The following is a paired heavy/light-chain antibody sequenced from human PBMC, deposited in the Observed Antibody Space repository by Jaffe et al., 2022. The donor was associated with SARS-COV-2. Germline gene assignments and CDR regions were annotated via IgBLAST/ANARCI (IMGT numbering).Heavy chain of an antibody. D-gene: IGHD3-10*01. Sequence: QVHLVQSGAEVKKPGASVKVSCKASGYDFNIYAINWLRQAPGQGPEWMGWISPYNGKTDSTQNFQGRLTMTTDTSTNTAYMELTSLRSDDTAVYYCARSQNGGFLAYDALNIWGQGTMVTVSS. CDR1: GYDFNIYA. CDR3: ARSQNGGFLAYDALNI. V-gene: IGHV1-18*01. CDR2: ISPYNGKT. J-gene: IGHJ3*02.
Light chain of an antibody. CDR3: QQYYEIPLT. J-gene: IGKJ1*01. CDR1: QSVFFSSNKKNY. Sequence: DIVMTQSPDSLALSLGERATINCKSSQSVFFSSNKKNYLAWYQQRSGQPPRLLIYWASTRESGVPDRFSGSGSGTDFTLTITSLQAEDVAVYYCQQYYEIPLTFGQGTKVEIK. V-gene: IGKV4-1*01. CDR2: WAS.